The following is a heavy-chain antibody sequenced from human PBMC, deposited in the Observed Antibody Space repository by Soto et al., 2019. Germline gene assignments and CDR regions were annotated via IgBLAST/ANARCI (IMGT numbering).Heavy chain of an antibody. D-gene: IGHD6-19*01. J-gene: IGHJ4*02. Sequence: GGSLRLSCAASGFTVSSNYMSWVRQAPGKGLEWVSVIYSGGSTYYADSVKGRFTISRDNSKNTLYLQMNSLRAEDTAVYYCARWLRDSSGWYKLDYFDYWGQGTLVTVSS. V-gene: IGHV3-66*01. CDR2: IYSGGST. CDR3: ARWLRDSSGWYKLDYFDY. CDR1: GFTVSSNY.